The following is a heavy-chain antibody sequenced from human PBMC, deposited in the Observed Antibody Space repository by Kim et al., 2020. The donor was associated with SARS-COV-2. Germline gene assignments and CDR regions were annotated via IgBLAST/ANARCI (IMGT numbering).Heavy chain of an antibody. V-gene: IGHV3-23*01. Sequence: YYADSVKGRFTISRDNSKNTLYLQMNSLRAEDTAVYYCAKVGEGAIAFDIWGQGTMVTVSS. D-gene: IGHD1-26*01. CDR3: AKVGEGAIAFDI. J-gene: IGHJ3*02.